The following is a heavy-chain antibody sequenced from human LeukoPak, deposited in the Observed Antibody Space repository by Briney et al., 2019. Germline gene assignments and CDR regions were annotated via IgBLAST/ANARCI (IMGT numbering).Heavy chain of an antibody. Sequence: SETLSLASSGSSDAISRSIYYGGWIRHPPGKGLEWIGSFYYSGSTYYNPSLKSRVTISVDTSKNQFSLKLSSVTAADTAVYYCARVSDGSSGYFPDYWGQGTLVTVSS. J-gene: IGHJ4*02. D-gene: IGHD3-22*01. CDR1: SDAISRSIYY. V-gene: IGHV4-39*07. CDR2: FYYSGST. CDR3: ARVSDGSSGYFPDY.